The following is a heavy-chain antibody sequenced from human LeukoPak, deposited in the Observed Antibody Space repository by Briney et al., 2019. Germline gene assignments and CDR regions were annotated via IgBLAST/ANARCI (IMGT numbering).Heavy chain of an antibody. CDR2: ISGSGGST. CDR1: GFTFSSYA. D-gene: IGHD4-17*01. V-gene: IGHV3-23*01. J-gene: IGHJ3*02. CDR3: AKEGRTTVTTFFMVAFDI. Sequence: PGRSLRLSCAASGFTFSSYAMSWVRQAPGKGLEWVSAISGSGGSTYYADSVKGRFTISRDNSKNTLYLQMNSLRAEDTAVYYCAKEGRTTVTTFFMVAFDIWGQGTMVTVSS.